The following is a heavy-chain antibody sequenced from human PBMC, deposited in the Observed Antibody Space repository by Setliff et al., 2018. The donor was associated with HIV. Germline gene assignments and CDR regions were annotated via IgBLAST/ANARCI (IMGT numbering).Heavy chain of an antibody. CDR3: AREKFGSGSSIPEVRLFDP. D-gene: IGHD6-13*01. Sequence: SETLSLTCAVYDGSLSGYYWMWIRQSPGKGLEWIGEITHSGSTNYNPSLKSRVTISVDTSKNHFSLKLTSVTAADTAVYYCAREKFGSGSSIPEVRLFDPWGQGTLVTVSS. J-gene: IGHJ5*02. CDR1: DGSLSGYY. V-gene: IGHV4-34*01. CDR2: ITHSGST.